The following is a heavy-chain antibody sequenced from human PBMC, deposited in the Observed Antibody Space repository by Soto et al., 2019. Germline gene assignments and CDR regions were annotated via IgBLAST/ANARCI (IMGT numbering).Heavy chain of an antibody. V-gene: IGHV3-53*01. CDR1: GFTVSTNY. Sequence: EVQLVESGGGLIQPGGSLRLSCAASGFTVSTNYMTWVRQAPGKGLEWVSSSYSGGNTYYADSVKGRFTVSRDDYKNMLYLQMNSLRSEDTATYFCARGYGSGSYFADYWGQGTLVIVSS. J-gene: IGHJ4*02. CDR2: SYSGGNT. CDR3: ARGYGSGSYFADY. D-gene: IGHD3-10*01.